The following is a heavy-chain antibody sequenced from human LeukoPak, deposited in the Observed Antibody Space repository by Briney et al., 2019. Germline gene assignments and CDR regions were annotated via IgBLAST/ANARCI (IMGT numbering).Heavy chain of an antibody. CDR2: IAPKNGNT. J-gene: IGHJ4*02. D-gene: IGHD4-11*01. Sequence: ASVKVSCKASGGTFSSYAISWVRQAPGQGLEWLGWIAPKNGNTNYLQKFQARLTLTADTSTSTVYMELRSLTFDDSAMYYCARDASAYNWGQGTLVTVS. V-gene: IGHV1-18*01. CDR3: ARDASAYN. CDR1: GGTFSSYA.